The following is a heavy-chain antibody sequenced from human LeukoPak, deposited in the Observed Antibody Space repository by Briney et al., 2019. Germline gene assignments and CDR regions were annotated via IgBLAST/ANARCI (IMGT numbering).Heavy chain of an antibody. V-gene: IGHV3-30*04. CDR1: GFTFSSYA. CDR3: AKDGGLLWFGELPRTFYYMDV. Sequence: GRSLRLSCAASGFTFSSYAMHWVRQAPGKGLEGVAVISYDGSNKYYADSVKGRFTISRDNSKNTLYLQMNSLRAEDTAVYYCAKDGGLLWFGELPRTFYYMDVWGKGTTVTVSS. CDR2: ISYDGSNK. D-gene: IGHD3-10*01. J-gene: IGHJ6*03.